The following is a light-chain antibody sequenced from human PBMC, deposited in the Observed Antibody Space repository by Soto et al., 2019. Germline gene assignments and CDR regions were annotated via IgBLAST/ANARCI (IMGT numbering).Light chain of an antibody. V-gene: IGLV2-14*01. CDR2: EVS. CDR1: SSDVGGYNY. J-gene: IGLJ1*01. Sequence: QSVLTQPASVSGAPGQSITISCTGTSSDVGGYNYVSWYQQHPGKAPKLMIYEVSNRPSGVSNRFSGFKSGNTASLTISGLQAEDEPDYYCSSYTSSSTLVFGTGTKVT. CDR3: SSYTSSSTLV.